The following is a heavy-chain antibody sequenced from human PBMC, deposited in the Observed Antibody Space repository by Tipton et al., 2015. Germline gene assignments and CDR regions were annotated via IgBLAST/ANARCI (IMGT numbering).Heavy chain of an antibody. CDR2: IYYSGGT. CDR3: ARGVGITETNWFDP. Sequence: LRLSCTVSGGSVSGGSYYWNWIRQPPGKGLEWIGYIYYSGGTNYNSSLESRVTISVDTSKNQFSLKLSSATAADSAVYYCARGVGITETNWFDPWGQGTLVTVSS. V-gene: IGHV4-61*01. J-gene: IGHJ5*02. D-gene: IGHD1-14*01. CDR1: GGSVSGGSYY.